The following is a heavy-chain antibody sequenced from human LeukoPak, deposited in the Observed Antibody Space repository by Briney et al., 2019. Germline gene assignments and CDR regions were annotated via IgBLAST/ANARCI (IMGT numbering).Heavy chain of an antibody. CDR1: GYTFTSYG. CDR2: INAYNGNT. J-gene: IGHJ5*02. CDR3: ARVLLGVAVAGTVSWFDP. D-gene: IGHD6-19*01. Sequence: ASVKVSCKASGYTFTSYGFSWVRQAPGQGLEWMGWINAYNGNTNYAQKLQGRVTMTTDTSTSTAYMELRSLRSEDTAVYYCARVLLGVAVAGTVSWFDPWGQGTLVTVSS. V-gene: IGHV1-18*01.